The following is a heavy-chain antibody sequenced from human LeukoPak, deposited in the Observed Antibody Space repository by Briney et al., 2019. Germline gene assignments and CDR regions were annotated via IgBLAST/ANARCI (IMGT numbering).Heavy chain of an antibody. Sequence: GGSLRLSCAASGFIFEDYGMSWVRQVPGEGLEWVSGVNSIGDNSGYAESVKGRFTISRDNAKNSLYLQMNSLRAEDTAVYYCARPSSAAHIDYWGQGTLVTVSS. CDR2: VNSIGDNS. D-gene: IGHD6-25*01. CDR1: GFIFEDYG. CDR3: ARPSSAAHIDY. V-gene: IGHV3-20*04. J-gene: IGHJ4*02.